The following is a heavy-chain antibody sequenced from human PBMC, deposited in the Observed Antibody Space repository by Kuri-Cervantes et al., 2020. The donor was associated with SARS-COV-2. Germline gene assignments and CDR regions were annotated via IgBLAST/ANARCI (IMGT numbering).Heavy chain of an antibody. J-gene: IGHJ4*02. CDR3: ARGPVIVGDTRRRVLDY. CDR2: IYYSGST. D-gene: IGHD1-26*01. CDR1: GGSISSNNYY. Sequence: SETLSLTCVVSGGSISSNNYYWAWIRQPPGKGLEWIGTIYYSGSTYYNPSLKSRVTISVDTSKNQFSLKLSSVTAADTAVYYCARGPVIVGDTRRRVLDYWGQGTLVTVSS. V-gene: IGHV4-39*07.